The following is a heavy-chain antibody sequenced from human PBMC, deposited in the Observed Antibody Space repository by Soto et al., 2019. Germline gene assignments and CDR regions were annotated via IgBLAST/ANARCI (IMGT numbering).Heavy chain of an antibody. D-gene: IGHD6-13*01. CDR2: IYYRGST. Sequence: QVQLQESGPGLVKPSDTLSLTCTVSGGSLSGYYWSWIRQPPGKGLEYSGYIYYRGSTNYNPSLKSRVTRSVDKSRNQFSLKVNSVTAADTAVYYCARQQLLPFYYALDVWGQGTTVTVSS. CDR1: GGSLSGYY. CDR3: ARQQLLPFYYALDV. V-gene: IGHV4-59*07. J-gene: IGHJ6*02.